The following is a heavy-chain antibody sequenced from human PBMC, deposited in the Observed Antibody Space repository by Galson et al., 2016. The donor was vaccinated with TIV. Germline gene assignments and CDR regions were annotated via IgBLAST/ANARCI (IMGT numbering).Heavy chain of an antibody. CDR1: GDSISGGSHY. Sequence: TLSLTCTVSGDSISGGSHYWSWFRQPAGKGLEWIGHIFTGGSADYNASLKSRVTISVDTSKNQFSLTLSSVTAADTAVYFCARDNPQYYYYMDVWGKGTRVTVSS. CDR3: ARDNPQYYYYMDV. J-gene: IGHJ6*03. V-gene: IGHV4-61*09. CDR2: IFTGGSA. D-gene: IGHD1-14*01.